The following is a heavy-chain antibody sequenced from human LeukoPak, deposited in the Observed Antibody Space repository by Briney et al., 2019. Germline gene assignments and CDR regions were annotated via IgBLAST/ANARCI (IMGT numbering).Heavy chain of an antibody. V-gene: IGHV3-23*01. CDR3: AKHSGSYLYYFDY. D-gene: IGHD1-26*01. J-gene: IGHJ4*02. Sequence: GASLRLSCAASGFTFSSYAMSWVRQAPGKGLEWVSAISGSGGSTYYADPVKGRFTISRDNSKNTLYLQMNSLRAEDTAVYYCAKHSGSYLYYFDYWGQGTLVTVSS. CDR2: ISGSGGST. CDR1: GFTFSSYA.